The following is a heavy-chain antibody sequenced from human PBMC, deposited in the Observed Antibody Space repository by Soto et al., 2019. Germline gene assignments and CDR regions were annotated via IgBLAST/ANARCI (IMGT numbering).Heavy chain of an antibody. CDR2: IYPGDSDT. CDR3: ARRVLRETHFDY. J-gene: IGHJ4*02. CDR1: GYRFTSDL. V-gene: IGHV5-51*01. Sequence: PGESLKISCKGSGYRFTSDLISWVRQMPGKGLECMGIIYPGDSDTRYSPPFQGQVTISADKSISTAYLQWSSLKASDSAIYYCARRVLRETHFDYWGQGTLLTVPS. D-gene: IGHD3-10*02.